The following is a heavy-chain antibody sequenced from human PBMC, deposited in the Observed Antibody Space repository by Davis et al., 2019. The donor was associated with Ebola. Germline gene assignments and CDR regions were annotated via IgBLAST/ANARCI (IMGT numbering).Heavy chain of an antibody. CDR3: AKGTVAGY. J-gene: IGHJ4*02. Sequence: PGGSLRLSCAVSGFTFSSYGMHWVRQAPGKGLEWVSFISYDGSDQYYADSVKGRFTISRDASKNTVFLQMNSLRLEDTAVYYCAKGTVAGYWGQGTLVTVSS. D-gene: IGHD4-23*01. CDR2: ISYDGSDQ. CDR1: GFTFSSYG. V-gene: IGHV3-30*02.